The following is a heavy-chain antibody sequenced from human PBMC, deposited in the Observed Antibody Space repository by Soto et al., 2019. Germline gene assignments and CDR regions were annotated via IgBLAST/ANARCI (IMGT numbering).Heavy chain of an antibody. V-gene: IGHV3-23*01. Sequence: DVELSESGGGLVQPGGSLRLSCAASGFNFRSYAMSWVRRAPGKGLEWVSAISGSGGTSYFADSVRGRFTISRDNSKKTLYLHMSSLRVEDTAVYFCAKGRGSSGTIDYWGHGTLGTVSS. CDR2: ISGSGGTS. D-gene: IGHD6-13*01. J-gene: IGHJ4*01. CDR3: AKGRGSSGTIDY. CDR1: GFNFRSYA.